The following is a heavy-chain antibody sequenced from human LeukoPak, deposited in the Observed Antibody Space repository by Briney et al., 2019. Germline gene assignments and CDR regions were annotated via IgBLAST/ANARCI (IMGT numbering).Heavy chain of an antibody. J-gene: IGHJ4*02. D-gene: IGHD3-22*01. CDR1: GGSISSSSYY. CDR2: IYYSGST. V-gene: IGHV4-39*07. Sequence: PSETLSLTCTVSGGSISSSSYYWGWIRQPPGKGLEWIGSIYYSGSTYYNPSLKSRVTISVDTSKNQFSLKLSSVTAADTAVYYCARGAGSGYHDYWGQGTLVTVSS. CDR3: ARGAGSGYHDY.